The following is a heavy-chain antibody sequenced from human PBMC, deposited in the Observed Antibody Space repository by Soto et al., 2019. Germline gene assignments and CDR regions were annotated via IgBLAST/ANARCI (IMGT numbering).Heavy chain of an antibody. J-gene: IGHJ4*02. Sequence: EVQLLESGGGLVQPGGSLRLSCTASGFTFNRHAMTWVRQAPGKGLEWVSGLSDSGGSIYYADSVKGRFTISRDNSMNFVYHRIKPLGPGYPAVYYWANVPSAGHPVSFPHGGQGPLVTFS. CDR1: GFTFNRHA. V-gene: IGHV3-23*01. D-gene: IGHD2-2*01. CDR3: ANVPSAGHPVSFPH. CDR2: LSDSGGSI.